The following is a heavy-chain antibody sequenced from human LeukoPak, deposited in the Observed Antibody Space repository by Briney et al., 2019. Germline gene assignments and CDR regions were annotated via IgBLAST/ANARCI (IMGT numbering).Heavy chain of an antibody. CDR2: IYYSGST. J-gene: IGHJ5*02. CDR3: ARGRYYGSGSYYWFDP. V-gene: IGHV4-59*01. CDR1: GGSISSYY. D-gene: IGHD3-10*01. Sequence: SETLSLTCTVSGGSISSYYWSWIRQPPGKGLEWIGCIYYSGSTNYNPSLKSRVTISVDTSKNQFSLKLSSVTAADTAVYYCARGRYYGSGSYYWFDPWGQGTLVTVSS.